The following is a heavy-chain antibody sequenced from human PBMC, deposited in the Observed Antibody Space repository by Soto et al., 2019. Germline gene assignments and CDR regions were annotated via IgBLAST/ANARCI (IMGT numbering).Heavy chain of an antibody. CDR2: ISGSGGST. CDR1: GFTVSSYA. V-gene: IGHV3-23*01. D-gene: IGHD2-15*01. Sequence: GGSLRLSCAASGFTVSSYAMSWVRQAPGKGLEWVSAISGSGGSTYYADSVKGRFTISRDNSKNTLYLQMNSLRAGDTAVYYCAKGQYPTPIDFDYWGQGTLVTVSS. CDR3: AKGQYPTPIDFDY. J-gene: IGHJ4*02.